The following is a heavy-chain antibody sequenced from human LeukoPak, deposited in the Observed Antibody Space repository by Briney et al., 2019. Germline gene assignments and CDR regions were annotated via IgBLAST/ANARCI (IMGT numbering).Heavy chain of an antibody. V-gene: IGHV3-7*03. J-gene: IGHJ4*02. CDR1: GFTFSSYW. CDR3: AKEGDIVVVPAIDY. CDR2: IKQDGSEK. Sequence: PGGSLRLSCAASGFTFSSYWMSWVRQAPGKGLEWVANIKQDGSEKYYVDSVKGRFTISRDNAKNSLYLQMNSLRAEDTAVYYCAKEGDIVVVPAIDYWGQGTLVTVSS. D-gene: IGHD2-2*01.